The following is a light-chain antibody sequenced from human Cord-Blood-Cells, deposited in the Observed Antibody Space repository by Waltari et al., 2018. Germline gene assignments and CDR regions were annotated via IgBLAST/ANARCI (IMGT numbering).Light chain of an antibody. CDR1: QSVLYSSNNKNY. Sequence: NCKSSQSVLYSSNNKNYLAWYQQKPGQPPKLLIYWASTRESGVPDRFSGSGSGTDFTLTISSLQAEDVAVYYCQQYYSTPWTFGQGTKVEIK. CDR2: WAS. CDR3: QQYYSTPWT. J-gene: IGKJ1*01. V-gene: IGKV4-1*01.